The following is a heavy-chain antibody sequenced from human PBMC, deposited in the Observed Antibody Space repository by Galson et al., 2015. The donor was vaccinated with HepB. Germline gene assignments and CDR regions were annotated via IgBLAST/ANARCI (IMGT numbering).Heavy chain of an antibody. Sequence: SVKVSCKASGYTFTSYGISWVRQAPGQGLEWMGWISAYNGNTNYAQKLQGRVTMTTDTSTSTAYMELRSLRSDDTAVYYCARDPSITMIVGIRAFDYWGQGTLVTVSS. CDR1: GYTFTSYG. CDR2: ISAYNGNT. CDR3: ARDPSITMIVGIRAFDY. J-gene: IGHJ4*02. V-gene: IGHV1-18*04. D-gene: IGHD3-22*01.